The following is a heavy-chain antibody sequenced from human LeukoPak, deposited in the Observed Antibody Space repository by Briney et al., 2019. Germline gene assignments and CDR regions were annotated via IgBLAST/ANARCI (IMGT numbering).Heavy chain of an antibody. CDR3: ASTYYYDLRPYYYYGMDV. V-gene: IGHV4-59*08. Sequence: SETLSLTCTVSGGSISSYYWSWIRQPPGKGLEWIGYIYYSGSTNYNPYLKSRVTISVDTSKNQFSLKLSSVTAADTAVYYCASTYYYDLRPYYYYGMDVWGQGTTVTVSS. CDR1: GGSISSYY. D-gene: IGHD3-22*01. CDR2: IYYSGST. J-gene: IGHJ6*02.